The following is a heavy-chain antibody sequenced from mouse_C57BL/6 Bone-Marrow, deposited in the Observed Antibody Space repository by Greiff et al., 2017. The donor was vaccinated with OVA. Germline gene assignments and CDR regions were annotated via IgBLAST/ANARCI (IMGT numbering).Heavy chain of an antibody. J-gene: IGHJ2*01. CDR1: GYTFTSYG. D-gene: IGHD4-1*01. Sequence: QVQLQQSGAELARPGASVKLSCKASGYTFTSYGISWVKQRTGQGLECIGEIYPRSGNTYYNEKFKGKATLTADKSSSTAYMELRSLTSEDSAVYFCARLGLVPSYFDYWGQGTTLTVSS. CDR3: ARLGLVPSYFDY. CDR2: IYPRSGNT. V-gene: IGHV1-81*01.